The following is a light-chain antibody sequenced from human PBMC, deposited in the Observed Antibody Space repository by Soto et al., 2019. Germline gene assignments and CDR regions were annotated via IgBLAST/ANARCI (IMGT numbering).Light chain of an antibody. CDR2: GVS. CDR1: QTVTTD. J-gene: IGKJ1*01. Sequence: EIVMTQSPVTLSVSPGERATLSCRASQTVTTDFAWYQQKPGQAPRLVIHGVSTSATDFPARFSGSGSGSEFTLTISSLQSEDIAVYYCHQYYTWPRTFGQGTKVEIK. CDR3: HQYYTWPRT. V-gene: IGKV3-15*01.